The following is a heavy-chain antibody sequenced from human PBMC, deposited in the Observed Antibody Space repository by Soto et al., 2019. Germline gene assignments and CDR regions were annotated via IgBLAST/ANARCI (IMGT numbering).Heavy chain of an antibody. CDR1: GDSISSYY. CDR2: IYYSWSA. Sequence: SETLSLTCTVSGDSISSYYWSLIRQPPGEGLEWIGYIYYSWSACYNLSLKSRVSMSVDTSKNQFSLPLSSVTAAATAVYYCARGVAVAGKRFDPWGQGILVTVSS. D-gene: IGHD6-19*01. CDR3: ARGVAVAGKRFDP. V-gene: IGHV4-59*01. J-gene: IGHJ5*02.